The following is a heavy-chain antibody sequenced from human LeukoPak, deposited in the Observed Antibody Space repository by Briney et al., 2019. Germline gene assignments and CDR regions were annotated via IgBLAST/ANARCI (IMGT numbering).Heavy chain of an antibody. J-gene: IGHJ4*02. D-gene: IGHD5-18*01. CDR2: MNPNSGNT. CDR3: ARGGSVDTAMVDNY. CDR1: GYTFTSYD. V-gene: IGHV1-8*01. Sequence: GASVKVSCKASGYTFTSYDINWVRQATGQGLEWMGWMNPNSGNTGYAQKFQGRVTMTRNTSISTAYMELSSLRSEDTAVYYCARGGSVDTAMVDNYWGQGTLVTVSS.